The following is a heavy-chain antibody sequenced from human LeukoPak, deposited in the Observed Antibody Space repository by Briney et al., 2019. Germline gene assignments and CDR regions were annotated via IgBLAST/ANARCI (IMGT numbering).Heavy chain of an antibody. Sequence: GGSLRLSCAASGFTFSIYAMHWVRQAPGKGLEWVSLISGDGGSTYYADSVKGRFTISRDDSKSTLYLQMNSLRAEDTAVYYCAKDYRYAIAAPDRQYNWFDRWGQGTRVTVSS. V-gene: IGHV3-23*01. D-gene: IGHD6-13*01. J-gene: IGHJ5*02. CDR2: ISGDGGST. CDR1: GFTFSIYA. CDR3: AKDYRYAIAAPDRQYNWFDR.